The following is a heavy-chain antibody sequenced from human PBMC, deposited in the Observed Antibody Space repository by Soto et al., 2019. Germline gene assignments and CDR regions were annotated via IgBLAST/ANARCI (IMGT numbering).Heavy chain of an antibody. CDR3: ARHHGSPGSYFGLDV. CDR1: GDNFTSYW. V-gene: IGHV5-51*01. D-gene: IGHD6-13*01. CDR2: IYPGDSDT. Sequence: PVESLKISYKVSGDNFTSYWINLVRQMPGKGLEWMGIIYPGDSDTRYSPSFQGQVAISADKSIDTAYLQWRSLKASDTAVYYCARHHGSPGSYFGLDVWGQGTTVTVSS. J-gene: IGHJ6*02.